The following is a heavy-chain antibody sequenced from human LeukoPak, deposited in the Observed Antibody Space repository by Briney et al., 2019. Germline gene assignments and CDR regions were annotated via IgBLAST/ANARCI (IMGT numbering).Heavy chain of an antibody. J-gene: IGHJ4*02. CDR3: ASLSPNDFWSGYPDY. CDR2: IYTSGST. Sequence: SETLSLTCTVSGGSISSYYWSWIRQPAGKGLEWIGRIYTSGSTNYNPSLKSRVTMSVDTSKNQSSLKLSSVTAADTAVYYCASLSPNDFWSGYPDYWGQGTLVTVSS. D-gene: IGHD3-3*01. CDR1: GGSISSYY. V-gene: IGHV4-4*07.